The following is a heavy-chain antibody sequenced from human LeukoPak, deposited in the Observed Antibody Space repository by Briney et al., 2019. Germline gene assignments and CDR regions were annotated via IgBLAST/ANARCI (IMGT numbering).Heavy chain of an antibody. D-gene: IGHD3-22*01. J-gene: IGHJ5*02. V-gene: IGHV3-30*02. CDR3: AKDLGITMIVVVPPVFDP. CDR2: IRYDGSNK. Sequence: GGSLRLSCAASGFTFSSYGMHWVRQAPGKGVEWVAFIRYDGSNKYYADSVKGRFTISRDNSKNTLYLQMNSLRAEDTAVYYCAKDLGITMIVVVPPVFDPWGQGTLVTVSS. CDR1: GFTFSSYG.